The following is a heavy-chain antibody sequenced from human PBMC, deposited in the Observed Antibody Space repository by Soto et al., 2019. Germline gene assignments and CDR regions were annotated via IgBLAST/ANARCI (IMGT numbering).Heavy chain of an antibody. V-gene: IGHV1-46*01. CDR1: GYTFTTYY. Sequence: ASVKVSCKASGYTFTTYYMHWVRQAPGQGLEWLGMINPSDGGTSYAQKFQGRVTMTRDTSTSTVYMELSGLRSEDTAVYYCFTTMLRGVYFDYCGQGTLVTVSS. CDR3: FTTMLRGVYFDY. J-gene: IGHJ4*02. CDR2: INPSDGGT. D-gene: IGHD3-10*01.